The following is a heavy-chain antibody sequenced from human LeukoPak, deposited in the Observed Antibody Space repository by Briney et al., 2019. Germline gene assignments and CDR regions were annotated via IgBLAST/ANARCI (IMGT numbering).Heavy chain of an antibody. CDR3: ARDRGNWFDP. CDR2: ISVYNGNT. Sequence: ASVKVSCKASGYTFTSYGISWVRQAPGQGLEWMGWISVYNGNTYYAQRLQGRVTMTTDTSTSTAYMELRSLRSDDTAVYYCARDRGNWFDPWGQGTLVTVSS. CDR1: GYTFTSYG. V-gene: IGHV1-18*01. D-gene: IGHD3-10*01. J-gene: IGHJ5*02.